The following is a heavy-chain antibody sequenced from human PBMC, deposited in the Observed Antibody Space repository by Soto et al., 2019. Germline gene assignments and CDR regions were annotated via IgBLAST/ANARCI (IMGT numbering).Heavy chain of an antibody. V-gene: IGHV3-15*07. CDR1: GFTFSNAW. D-gene: IGHD2-8*01. CDR3: TTDPHQIVLMVYTETDAFDI. CDR2: IKSKTDGGTT. J-gene: IGHJ3*02. Sequence: GGSLRLSCAASGFTFSNAWMNWVRQAPGKGLEWVGRIKSKTDGGTTDYAAPVKGRFTISRDDSKNTLYLQMNSLKTEDTAVYYCTTDPHQIVLMVYTETDAFDIWGQGTMVTVSS.